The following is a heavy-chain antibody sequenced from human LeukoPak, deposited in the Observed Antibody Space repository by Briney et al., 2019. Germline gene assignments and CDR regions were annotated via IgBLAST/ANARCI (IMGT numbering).Heavy chain of an antibody. CDR2: TSSSSSYM. D-gene: IGHD3-16*01. V-gene: IGHV3-21*01. CDR3: ARDWGRPTDY. J-gene: IGHJ4*02. Sequence: PGGSLRLSCAASGFTFSSYTMNWVRQAPGKGLEWVSSTSSSSSYMYYADSVKGRFTISRDNAKNSLYLQMNSLRAEDTAVYYCARDWGRPTDYWGQGTLVTVSS. CDR1: GFTFSSYT.